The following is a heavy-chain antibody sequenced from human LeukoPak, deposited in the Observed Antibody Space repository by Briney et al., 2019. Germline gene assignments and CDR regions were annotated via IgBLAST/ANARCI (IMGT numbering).Heavy chain of an antibody. V-gene: IGHV3-21*01. J-gene: IGHJ4*02. D-gene: IGHD5-24*01. CDR2: ISSSSSYI. Sequence: GGSLRLSCTASDFTFSSSEMNWVRQAPGKGLEWVSSISSSSSYIYYADSVKGRFTISRDNAKNSLYLQMNSLRAEDTAVYYCARDRGDGYNSPDYWGQGTLVTVSS. CDR1: DFTFSSSE. CDR3: ARDRGDGYNSPDY.